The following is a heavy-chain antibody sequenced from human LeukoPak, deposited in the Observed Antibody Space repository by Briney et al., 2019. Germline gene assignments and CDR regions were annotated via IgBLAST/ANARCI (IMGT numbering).Heavy chain of an antibody. J-gene: IGHJ4*02. V-gene: IGHV4-61*02. D-gene: IGHD2-21*02. CDR3: ARGGYCGGDCYFYY. CDR2: IYTSGST. CDR1: GGSISSGSYY. Sequence: SETLSLTCTVSGGSISSGSYYWSWIRQPAGQVLEWLGRIYTSGSTNYNPSLKSRITISVDTSKNQFSLKLSFVTAADTAVYYCARGGYCGGDCYFYYWGQGTLVTVSS.